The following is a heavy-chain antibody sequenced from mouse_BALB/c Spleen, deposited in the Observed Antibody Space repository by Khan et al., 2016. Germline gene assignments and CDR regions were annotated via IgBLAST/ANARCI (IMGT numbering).Heavy chain of an antibody. CDR2: INPDSYTI. CDR3: ARAGYYGYLDY. CDR1: GFDFSRYW. V-gene: IGHV4-1*02. D-gene: IGHD1-1*01. Sequence: EVQLLESGGGLVHPGGSLKLSCAASGFDFSRYWMSWVRQAPGKGLEWIGEINPDSYTINYTPSLKDKFIISRDNAKNTLYLQMSKVRSEDTALHCYARAGYYGYLDYWGQGTLVTVYA. J-gene: IGHJ3*01.